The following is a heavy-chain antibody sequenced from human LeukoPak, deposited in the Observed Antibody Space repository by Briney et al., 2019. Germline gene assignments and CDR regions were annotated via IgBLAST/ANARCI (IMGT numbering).Heavy chain of an antibody. V-gene: IGHV3-23*01. Sequence: GGSLRLSCAASGFTFSSYAMSWVRQAPGKGLEWVSVITGIGGSTNYADSVRGRVTISRDNSKNTRCLQMNTLRAESTTAYYCARGVYCSSTSCYHAYYFDYWGQGTLVTVSS. J-gene: IGHJ4*02. CDR3: ARGVYCSSTSCYHAYYFDY. CDR1: GFTFSSYA. CDR2: ITGIGGST. D-gene: IGHD2-2*01.